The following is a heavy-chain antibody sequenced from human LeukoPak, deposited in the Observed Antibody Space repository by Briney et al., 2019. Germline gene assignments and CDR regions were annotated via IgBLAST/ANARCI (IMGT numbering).Heavy chain of an antibody. CDR1: GFTLSTYW. V-gene: IGHV3-7*01. D-gene: IGHD2-2*01. CDR2: IKQDATEK. Sequence: GGSLRLSCAASGFTLSTYWMSWVRQAPEKGLEWVASIKQDATEKYYVDSVKGRFTISRDNAKNSLFLQMNSLRVEDTAIYYCARGPNGATSPWGQGTLVTVSS. CDR3: ARGPNGATSP. J-gene: IGHJ5*02.